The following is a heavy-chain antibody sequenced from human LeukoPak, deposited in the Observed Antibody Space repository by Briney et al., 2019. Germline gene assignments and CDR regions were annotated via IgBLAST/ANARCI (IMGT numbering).Heavy chain of an antibody. Sequence: SETLSLTCTVSGGSISSSSYYWGWIRQPPGKGPEWIGSIYYSGSTYYNPSLKSRVTISVDTSKNQFSLKLSSVTAADTAVYYCARLPYYYDSSGYYYAYYYYGMDVWGQGTTVTVSS. CDR2: IYYSGST. CDR1: GGSISSSSYY. CDR3: ARLPYYYDSSGYYYAYYYYGMDV. V-gene: IGHV4-39*01. D-gene: IGHD3-22*01. J-gene: IGHJ6*02.